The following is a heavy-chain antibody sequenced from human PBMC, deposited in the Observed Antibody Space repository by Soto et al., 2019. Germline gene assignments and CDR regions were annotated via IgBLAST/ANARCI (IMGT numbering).Heavy chain of an antibody. D-gene: IGHD2-15*01. Sequence: EVQLLESGGGLVQPGRSLRLSCAASGFTFSNYGMKWVRQAPGKGLEWVSGIDGIGSSTCYADSVKGRFTISRDNSKNTLFLQMNSLRAEDTALYYCAGGLDYWGQGTLVTVSS. CDR3: AGGLDY. V-gene: IGHV3-23*01. J-gene: IGHJ4*02. CDR1: GFTFSNYG. CDR2: IDGIGSST.